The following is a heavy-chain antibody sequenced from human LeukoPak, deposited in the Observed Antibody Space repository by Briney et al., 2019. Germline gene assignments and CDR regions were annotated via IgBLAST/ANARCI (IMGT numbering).Heavy chain of an antibody. CDR1: GYIFSDYA. CDR3: ARARWTSTVTTYYLDY. CDR2: INAGNGKT. Sequence: GASVKVSCKASGYIFSDYAIQWVRQAPGQELEWMGWINAGNGKTKYPQKFQGRVTITRDTSASTAYMELSGLRSEDTAVYYCARARWTSTVTTYYLDYWGQGTLVTVSS. J-gene: IGHJ4*02. D-gene: IGHD4-17*01. V-gene: IGHV1-3*01.